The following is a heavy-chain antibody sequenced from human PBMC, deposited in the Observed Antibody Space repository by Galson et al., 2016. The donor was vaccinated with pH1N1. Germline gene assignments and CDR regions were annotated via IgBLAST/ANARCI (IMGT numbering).Heavy chain of an antibody. V-gene: IGHV1-18*01. D-gene: IGHD3-3*01. Sequence: SVKVSCKASGYTFSSYGISWVRQAPGKGLEWMGWISGYNVNTKYEQKIQGRVSMTIDTSTSTVYMELRSLRSDDTALYYCSEMSGICRYLDYWGQGTLVTVSS. J-gene: IGHJ4*02. CDR3: SEMSGICRYLDY. CDR1: GYTFSSYG. CDR2: ISGYNVNT.